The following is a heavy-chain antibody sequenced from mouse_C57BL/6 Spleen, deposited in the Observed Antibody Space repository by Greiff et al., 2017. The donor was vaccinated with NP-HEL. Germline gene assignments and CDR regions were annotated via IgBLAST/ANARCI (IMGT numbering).Heavy chain of an antibody. CDR3: ARSDYYGSSHLDY. D-gene: IGHD1-1*01. V-gene: IGHV1-82*01. CDR1: GYAFSSSW. Sequence: QVQLQQSGPELVKPGASVKISCKASGYAFSSSWMNWVKQRPGKGLEWIGRIYPGDGDTNYNGKFKGKATLTADKSSSTAYMQLSSLTSEDSAVYFCARSDYYGSSHLDYWGQGTTLTVSS. CDR2: IYPGDGDT. J-gene: IGHJ2*01.